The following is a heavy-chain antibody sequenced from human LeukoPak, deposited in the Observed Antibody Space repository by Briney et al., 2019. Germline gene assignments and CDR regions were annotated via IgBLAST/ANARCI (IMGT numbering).Heavy chain of an antibody. D-gene: IGHD3-3*02. CDR2: IYYSGST. J-gene: IGHJ4*02. CDR3: ARDLAPHY. Sequence: SETLSLTCTVSGGSISNYYWSWIRQPPGKGLEWIGYIYYSGSTNYNPSLKSRVTISVDTSKNQFSLKLSSVTAADTAVYYCARDLAPHYWGQGTLVTVSS. CDR1: GGSISNYY. V-gene: IGHV4-59*01.